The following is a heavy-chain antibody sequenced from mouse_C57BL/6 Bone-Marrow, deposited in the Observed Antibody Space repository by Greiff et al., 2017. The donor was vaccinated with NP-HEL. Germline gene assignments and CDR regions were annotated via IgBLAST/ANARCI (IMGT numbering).Heavy chain of an antibody. CDR1: GFTFSSYA. J-gene: IGHJ1*03. V-gene: IGHV5-9-1*02. CDR2: ISSGGDYI. Sequence: EVMLVESGEGLVKPGGSLKLSCAASGFTFSSYAMSWVRQTPEKRLEWVAYISSGGDYIYYADTVKGRFTISRDNARNTLYLQMSSLKSEDTAMYYCTRDSLITTVLARDFDVWGTGTTVTVSS. CDR3: TRDSLITTVLARDFDV. D-gene: IGHD1-1*01.